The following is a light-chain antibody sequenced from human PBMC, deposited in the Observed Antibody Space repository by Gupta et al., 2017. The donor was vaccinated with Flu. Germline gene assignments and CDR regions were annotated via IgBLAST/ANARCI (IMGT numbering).Light chain of an antibody. Sequence: QTVVTQEPSLTVSPGGTVTLTCASSTGAVTSGYYPNWFQQKPGQAPRALMYSTSNKHSWTPARFSGSLLGGKAALPMSGVQPEDEADDYCLLSYGGAQPDVFGTGTNLTVL. CDR3: LLSYGGAQPDV. J-gene: IGLJ1*01. V-gene: IGLV7-43*01. CDR1: TGAVTSGYY. CDR2: STS.